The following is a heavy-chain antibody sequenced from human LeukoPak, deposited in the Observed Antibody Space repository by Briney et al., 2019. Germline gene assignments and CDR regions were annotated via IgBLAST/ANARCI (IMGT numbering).Heavy chain of an antibody. Sequence: GGSLRLSCAASGFTLSTYWMSWVRQAPGKGLEWVAHIKQDGSQEYYVDSVRGRFTISRDNAKNSLNLQMNYLRSDDTAVYYCARVLEDDSSGYDAFDIWGQGTMVTVSS. J-gene: IGHJ3*02. D-gene: IGHD3-22*01. CDR2: IKQDGSQE. CDR1: GFTLSTYW. CDR3: ARVLEDDSSGYDAFDI. V-gene: IGHV3-7*01.